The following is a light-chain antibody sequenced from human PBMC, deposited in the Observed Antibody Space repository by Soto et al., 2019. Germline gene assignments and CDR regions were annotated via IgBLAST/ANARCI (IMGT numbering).Light chain of an antibody. V-gene: IGKV3-20*01. CDR2: GAS. J-gene: IGKJ3*01. CDR1: QSVSSSY. Sequence: EIVLTQSPGTLSLSPGERATLSCRASQSVSSSYLAWYQQKPGQGPRLLIYGASSRTTGIPDRFSGSGSGTHFSFTISRLEPEDFAVYYCQQYGSSPRFTFGPGTKVVIK. CDR3: QQYGSSPRFT.